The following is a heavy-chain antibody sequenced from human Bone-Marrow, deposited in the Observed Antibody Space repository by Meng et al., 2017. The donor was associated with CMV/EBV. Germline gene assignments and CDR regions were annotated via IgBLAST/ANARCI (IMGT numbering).Heavy chain of an antibody. Sequence: GESLKISCVVSGFTSSSSAMSWVRQAPGKGLEWVSAMSGGNMYYADSVKGRFTISRDNPKNTLYLEMNSLSAEDTAVYYCARSATSIVAPTPFFDYWGQGTLVTVSS. CDR3: ARSATSIVAPTPFFDY. CDR2: MSGGNM. CDR1: GFTSSSSA. J-gene: IGHJ4*02. D-gene: IGHD5-12*01. V-gene: IGHV3-23*01.